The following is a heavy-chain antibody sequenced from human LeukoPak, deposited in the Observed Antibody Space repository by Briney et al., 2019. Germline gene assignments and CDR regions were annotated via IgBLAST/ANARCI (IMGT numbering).Heavy chain of an antibody. CDR2: ISAYNGNT. Sequence: ASVKVSCKASGYTFTSYGISWVRQAPGQGLEWMGWISAYNGNTNYAQKLQGRVTMTTDTSTSTAYMELRSLRSDDTAVYYCARGPHYDFWSGYWGSAWFDPWGQGTLVTVSS. J-gene: IGHJ5*02. CDR3: ARGPHYDFWSGYWGSAWFDP. V-gene: IGHV1-18*01. CDR1: GYTFTSYG. D-gene: IGHD3-3*01.